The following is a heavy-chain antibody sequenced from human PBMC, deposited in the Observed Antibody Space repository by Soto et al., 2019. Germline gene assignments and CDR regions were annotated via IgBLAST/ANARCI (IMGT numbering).Heavy chain of an antibody. D-gene: IGHD6-13*01. J-gene: IGHJ5*02. CDR1: GVTFSSYL. Sequence: XGSLRLSCAAAGVTFSSYLMHWVRQAPGKGLVWVSRINSDGSSTSYADSVKGRFTISRDNAKNTLYLQMNSLRAEDTAVYYCARVKYAAAGLLLDHWGQRALGTVSS. CDR3: ARVKYAAAGLLLDH. V-gene: IGHV3-74*01. CDR2: INSDGSST.